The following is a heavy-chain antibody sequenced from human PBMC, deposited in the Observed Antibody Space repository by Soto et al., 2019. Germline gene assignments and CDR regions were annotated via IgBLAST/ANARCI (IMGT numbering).Heavy chain of an antibody. CDR2: ISAYNGNT. Sequence: ASLKVSCKASGYTFTSYGISWVRQAPGQGLEWMGWISAYNGNTNYAQKFQGRVTITADESTSTAYMELSSLRSEDTAVYYCARVPYSSSWKYGMDVWGQGTTVTVSS. D-gene: IGHD6-13*01. CDR3: ARVPYSSSWKYGMDV. CDR1: GYTFTSYG. J-gene: IGHJ6*02. V-gene: IGHV1-18*01.